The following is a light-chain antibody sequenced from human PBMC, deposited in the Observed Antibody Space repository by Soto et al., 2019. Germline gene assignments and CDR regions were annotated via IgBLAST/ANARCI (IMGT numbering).Light chain of an antibody. J-gene: IGKJ2*01. CDR1: QTVERW. V-gene: IGKV1-5*01. CDR2: DVS. Sequence: DTHITHSPSTLSSSVGDRVIITCRASQTVERWMAWYQQKPGKAPKLLISDVSTLERGVPSRFSGSGSATEFTLTISGLQPDDFATYYCQQYQDYVYTFGQGTKVDIK. CDR3: QQYQDYVYT.